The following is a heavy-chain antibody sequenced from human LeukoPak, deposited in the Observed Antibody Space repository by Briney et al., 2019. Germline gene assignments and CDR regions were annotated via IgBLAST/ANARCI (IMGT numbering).Heavy chain of an antibody. J-gene: IGHJ4*02. Sequence: SQTLSLTCTVSGGSITSGGHYWSWIRQHPGKGLEWIGYIYYSGNAYYNPSLKSRVTISVDTSKNQFSLKVSSGTAADTAVYYCARSAESGYADFDYWGQGTLVTVSS. CDR3: ARSAESGYADFDY. CDR2: IYYSGNA. D-gene: IGHD5-12*01. CDR1: GGSITSGGHY. V-gene: IGHV4-31*03.